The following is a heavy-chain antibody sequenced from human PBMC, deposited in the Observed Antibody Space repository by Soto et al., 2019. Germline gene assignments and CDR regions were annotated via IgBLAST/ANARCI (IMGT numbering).Heavy chain of an antibody. CDR2: ISSSGGSI. Sequence: EVQLVESGGGLVQPGGSVRLSCAVSGFTFSRFTMHWVRQVPGKGLEHVSAISSSGGSIYYVNSMKGRFTISRDNSRDTLHLQVDSLRVEDTAVYYCARTFEGSGSYYQPFYFDYWGQGTLVTVS. CDR3: ARTFEGSGSYYQPFYFDY. D-gene: IGHD3-10*01. V-gene: IGHV3-64*01. J-gene: IGHJ4*02. CDR1: GFTFSRFT.